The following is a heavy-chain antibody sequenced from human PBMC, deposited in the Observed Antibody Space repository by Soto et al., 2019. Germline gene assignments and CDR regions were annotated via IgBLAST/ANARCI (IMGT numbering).Heavy chain of an antibody. CDR2: IDPSDSYT. CDR1: GYRFTSYW. Sequence: PGESLKISCKGSGYRFTSYWISWVRQMPGKGLEWMGRIDPSDSYTNYSPSFQGHVTISADKSISTAYLQWSSLKASDTAMYYCASHVGVRGVITSSYYYYGMDVWGQGTTVTVSS. V-gene: IGHV5-10-1*01. J-gene: IGHJ6*02. D-gene: IGHD3-10*01. CDR3: ASHVGVRGVITSSYYYYGMDV.